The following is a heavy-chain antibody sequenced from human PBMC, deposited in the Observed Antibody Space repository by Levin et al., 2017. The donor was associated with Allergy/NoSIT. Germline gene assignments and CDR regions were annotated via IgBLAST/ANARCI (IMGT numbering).Heavy chain of an antibody. CDR3: AKPMDDLGPAYSSSWYYTC. CDR2: ISGSGGST. CDR1: GFTFSSYA. D-gene: IGHD6-13*01. V-gene: IGHV3-23*01. Sequence: GESLKISCAASGFTFSSYAMSWVRQAPGKGLEWVSAISGSGGSTYYADSVKGRFTISRDNSKNTLYLQMNSLRAEDTAVYYCAKPMDDLGPAYSSSWYYTCWGQGTLVTVSS. J-gene: IGHJ4*02.